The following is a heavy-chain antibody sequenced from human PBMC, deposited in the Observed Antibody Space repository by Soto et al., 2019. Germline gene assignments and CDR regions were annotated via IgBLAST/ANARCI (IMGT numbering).Heavy chain of an antibody. V-gene: IGHV3-30-3*01. D-gene: IGHD5-18*01. J-gene: IGHJ4*02. Sequence: QVQLVESGGGVVQPGRSLRLSCAASGFTFSSYAMHWVRQAPGKGLEWVAVISYDGSNKYYADSVKGRFTISRDNSKNTLYLQMNSLRAEDTAVYYCARESEWIQLWEGYYFDYWGQGTLVTVSS. CDR2: ISYDGSNK. CDR3: ARESEWIQLWEGYYFDY. CDR1: GFTFSSYA.